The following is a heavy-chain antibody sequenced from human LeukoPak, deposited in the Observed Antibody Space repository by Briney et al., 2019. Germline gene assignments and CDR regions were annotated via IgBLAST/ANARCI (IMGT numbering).Heavy chain of an antibody. Sequence: GESLKISLKGSGYSFTNYWIGWVRQMPGKGLEWMGIIYPGDSDTRYSPSFQGQVTISADKSISTAYLQWSSLKASDTAIYYCARHFNRYPSHFDYWGQGTLVTVSS. J-gene: IGHJ4*02. CDR1: GYSFTNYW. V-gene: IGHV5-51*01. CDR2: IYPGDSDT. CDR3: ARHFNRYPSHFDY. D-gene: IGHD1-14*01.